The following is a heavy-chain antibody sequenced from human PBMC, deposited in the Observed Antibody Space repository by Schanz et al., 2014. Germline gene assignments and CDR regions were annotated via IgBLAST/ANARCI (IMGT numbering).Heavy chain of an antibody. CDR3: AKNQWRLLNPERKTSTGGLDI. CDR2: ISSVGISK. Sequence: EVQLVESGGGFVQPGGSLRLSCAASGFTFSSNAMCWVRQAPGKGLEWVSYISSVGISKYYADPVKGRFTISRDSAKNSLYLQMNSLRAEDTAVYYCAKNQWRLLNPERKTSTGGLDIWGQGTLVTVSS. V-gene: IGHV3-48*04. J-gene: IGHJ3*02. CDR1: GFTFSSNA. D-gene: IGHD6-19*01.